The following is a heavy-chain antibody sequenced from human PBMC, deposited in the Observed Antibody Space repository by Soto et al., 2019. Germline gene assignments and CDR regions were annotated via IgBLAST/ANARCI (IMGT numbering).Heavy chain of an antibody. CDR1: GFTFSDYW. J-gene: IGHJ3*02. D-gene: IGHD6-19*01. Sequence: GGSLRLSCAVSGFTFSDYWMSWVRQAPGKGLEWVANIKQDGNEKYYVDSVKGRFTISRDNAKNSLYLQMNSLRAEDTAVDYCVRGLGSSDGYSPWDAFDIWGQGTMVTVSS. V-gene: IGHV3-7*01. CDR3: VRGLGSSDGYSPWDAFDI. CDR2: IKQDGNEK.